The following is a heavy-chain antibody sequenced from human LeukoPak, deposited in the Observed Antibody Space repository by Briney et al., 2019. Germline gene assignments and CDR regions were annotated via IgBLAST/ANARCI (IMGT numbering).Heavy chain of an antibody. CDR2: ISSGGDST. J-gene: IGHJ4*02. Sequence: GGSLRLSCVASGFTLSSYAMSWVRQAPGKGLEWVSSISSGGDSTYYADSVKGRFTISRDNSKNTPYLQMNSLRAEDTAVYYCAKDDNTFDYWGQGTLVTVSS. CDR3: AKDDNTFDY. D-gene: IGHD1-1*01. V-gene: IGHV3-23*01. CDR1: GFTLSSYA.